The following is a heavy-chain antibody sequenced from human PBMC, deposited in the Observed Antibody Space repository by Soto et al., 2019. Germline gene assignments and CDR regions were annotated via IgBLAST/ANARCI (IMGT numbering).Heavy chain of an antibody. Sequence: QVQLQESGPGLVKPSPTLSLTCTVSGGSISSGDYYWSWIRQPPGKGLEWIGYIYYSGSTYYNPSLKSRVTISVDTSKNQFSLKLSSVTAADTAVYYCARVGGCGATTIDSWGQGTLVTVSS. CDR3: ARVGGCGATTIDS. CDR2: IYYSGST. J-gene: IGHJ4*02. D-gene: IGHD3-10*01. V-gene: IGHV4-30-4*01. CDR1: GGSISSGDYY.